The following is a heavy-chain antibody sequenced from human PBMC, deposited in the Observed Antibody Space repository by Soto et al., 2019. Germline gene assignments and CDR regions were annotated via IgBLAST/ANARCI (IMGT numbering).Heavy chain of an antibody. CDR1: GYTFTSYY. V-gene: IGHV1-46*01. CDR3: ARLGSYYYDSSGYSYAY. CDR2: INPSGGST. Sequence: ASVKVSCKASGYTFTSYYMHWVLQAPGQGLEWMGIINPSGGSTSYAQKLQGRVTMTRDTSTSTVYMELSSLRSEETAVYYCARLGSYYYDSSGYSYAYWGQGTLVTVSS. D-gene: IGHD3-22*01. J-gene: IGHJ4*02.